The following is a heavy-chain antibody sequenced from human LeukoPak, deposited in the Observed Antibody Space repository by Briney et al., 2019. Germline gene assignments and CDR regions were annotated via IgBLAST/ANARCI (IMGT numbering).Heavy chain of an antibody. V-gene: IGHV3-49*03. CDR2: IRSKAYGGTT. Sequence: PGGSLRLSCTASGFTFGDYAMSWLRQAPGKGLEWVGFIRSKAYGGTTEYAASVKGRFTISRDDSKSIAYLQMNSLKTEDTAVYYCTRDLWFGEFPFDYWGQGTLVTVSS. J-gene: IGHJ4*02. CDR1: GFTFGDYA. D-gene: IGHD3-10*01. CDR3: TRDLWFGEFPFDY.